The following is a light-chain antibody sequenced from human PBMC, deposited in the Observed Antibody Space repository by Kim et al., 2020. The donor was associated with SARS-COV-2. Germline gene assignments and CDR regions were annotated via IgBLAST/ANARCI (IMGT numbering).Light chain of an antibody. CDR3: QHLGT. Sequence: STLSASVGDRVTITRRASQSISGWLAWYQQKPGKAPKLLISHASTLQGGVPSRFSGSGSGTEFTLTINNLQPDDFATYYCQHLGTFGLGTKVDIK. V-gene: IGKV1-5*01. CDR1: QSISGW. J-gene: IGKJ1*01. CDR2: HAS.